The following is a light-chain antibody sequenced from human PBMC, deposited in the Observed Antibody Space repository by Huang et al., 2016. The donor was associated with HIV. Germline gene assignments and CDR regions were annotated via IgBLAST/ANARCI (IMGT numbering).Light chain of an antibody. Sequence: DIQMTQSPSTLSASVGDRVTITCRASQSVSSWLAWYQQKPGKAPKLLIYQASSLESGVPSRFSGSGSGTEFTLAISSLQPDDFATYYCQQYKSYPYTFGQGTNLEIK. CDR1: QSVSSW. CDR3: QQYKSYPYT. J-gene: IGKJ2*01. V-gene: IGKV1-5*03. CDR2: QAS.